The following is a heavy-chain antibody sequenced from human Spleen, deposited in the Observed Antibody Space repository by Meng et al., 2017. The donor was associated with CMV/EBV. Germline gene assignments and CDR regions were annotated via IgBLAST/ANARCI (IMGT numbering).Heavy chain of an antibody. CDR1: GLTVSSNY. CDR3: AKVLNPTSGDY. CDR2: ISGSGGST. J-gene: IGHJ4*02. V-gene: IGHV3-23*01. D-gene: IGHD3-10*01. Sequence: GGSLRLSCVASGLTVSSNYMSWVRQAPGKGLEWVSAISGSGGSTYYADSVKGRFTISRDNSKNTLYLQMNSLRAEDTAVYYCAKVLNPTSGDYWGQGTLVTVSS.